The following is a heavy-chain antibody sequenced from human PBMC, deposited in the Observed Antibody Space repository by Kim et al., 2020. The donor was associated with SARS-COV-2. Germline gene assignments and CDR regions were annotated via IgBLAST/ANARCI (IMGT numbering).Heavy chain of an antibody. CDR2: IYYSGST. CDR3: ARKGYCSGGSCYSGDYFD. Sequence: SETLSLTCTVSGGSISSYYWSWIRQPPGKGLEWIGYIYYSGSTNYNPSLKSRVTISVDTSKNQFSLKLSSVTAADTAVYYCARKGYCSGGSCYSGDYFD. V-gene: IGHV4-59*08. J-gene: IGHJ4*01. CDR1: GGSISSYY. D-gene: IGHD2-15*01.